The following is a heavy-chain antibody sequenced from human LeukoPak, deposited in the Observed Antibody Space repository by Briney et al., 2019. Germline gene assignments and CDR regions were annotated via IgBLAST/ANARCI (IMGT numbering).Heavy chain of an antibody. CDR3: AKRGVVIRVILVGFHKEAYYFDS. V-gene: IGHV3-23*01. J-gene: IGHJ4*02. Sequence: GGSLRLSCAVSGITLSNYGMSWVRQAPGKGLEWVAGISDSGGRTNYADSVRGRLTISRANPKNTLYLQMNSLRAEDTAVYFCAKRGVVIRVILVGFHKEAYYFDSWGQGALVTVSS. CDR2: ISDSGGRT. CDR1: GITLSNYG. D-gene: IGHD3-22*01.